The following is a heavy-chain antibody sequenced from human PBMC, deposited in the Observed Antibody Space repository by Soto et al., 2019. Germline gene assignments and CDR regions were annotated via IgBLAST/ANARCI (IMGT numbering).Heavy chain of an antibody. V-gene: IGHV3-33*01. D-gene: IGHD3-22*01. Sequence: GWALRLACAASGLTFSTYGMQWVRQAPGKGLEGVAVIWEGGSYKFYAASVKGRFSISRDSPKNTLYLQMNRLRAEDTAVYYCARDGEYYDRSGYFHYFDYWGQGA. CDR1: GLTFSTYG. CDR3: ARDGEYYDRSGYFHYFDY. J-gene: IGHJ4*02. CDR2: IWEGGSYK.